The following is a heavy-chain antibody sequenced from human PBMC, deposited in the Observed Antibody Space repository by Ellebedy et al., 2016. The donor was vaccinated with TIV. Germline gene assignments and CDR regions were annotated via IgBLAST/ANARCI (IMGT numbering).Heavy chain of an antibody. CDR1: GFTFDNYW. D-gene: IGHD6-19*01. Sequence: GESLKISCVDSGFTFDNYWMSWVRQAPGKGLEWVANIKQDGTEKHYIDSVKGRFTISRDNAKNSLYLQMNNVRAEDTAVYYCATAYSSGDFFDSWGQGTLVTVSS. CDR2: IKQDGTEK. J-gene: IGHJ4*02. V-gene: IGHV3-7*01. CDR3: ATAYSSGDFFDS.